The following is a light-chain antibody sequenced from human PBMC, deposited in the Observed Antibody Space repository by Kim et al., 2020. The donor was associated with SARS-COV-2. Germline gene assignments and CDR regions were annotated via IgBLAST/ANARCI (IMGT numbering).Light chain of an antibody. Sequence: SPGETATLSCKTAQDIYTNLAWYQQKPGQPPRLLISGASTRATGIPARFSGSGSGTEFTLTITSLQSEDSAVYYCQQYNNWPPWTFGQGTKVDIK. V-gene: IGKV3-15*01. CDR2: GAS. CDR3: QQYNNWPPWT. CDR1: QDIYTN. J-gene: IGKJ1*01.